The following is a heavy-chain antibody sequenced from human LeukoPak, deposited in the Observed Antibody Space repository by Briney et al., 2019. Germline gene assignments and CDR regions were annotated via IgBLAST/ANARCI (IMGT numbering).Heavy chain of an antibody. CDR1: GGSISSSNYY. Sequence: SETLSLTCTVSGGSISSSNYYWGWIRQPPGKGLEWIGSIYYSGSTYYNPSLKSRVTISVDTSKNQFSLKLSSVTAADTAVYYCARDRLTIFGLNWFDPWGQGTLVTVSS. CDR2: IYYSGST. CDR3: ARDRLTIFGLNWFDP. D-gene: IGHD3-3*01. J-gene: IGHJ5*02. V-gene: IGHV4-39*07.